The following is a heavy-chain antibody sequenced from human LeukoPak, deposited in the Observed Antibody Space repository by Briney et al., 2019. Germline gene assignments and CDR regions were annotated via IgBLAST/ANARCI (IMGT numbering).Heavy chain of an antibody. CDR3: ARAPITSPFYFDS. Sequence: PGGSLRLSCSASGFAFDEHGMSRVRQVPGKALEWVSGINWSGGSTGYGDPVRGRFTVSRDNAKNSLYLQMDSLRAEDTALYYCARAPITSPFYFDSWGQGTLVTVSS. CDR2: INWSGGST. V-gene: IGHV3-20*04. J-gene: IGHJ4*02. D-gene: IGHD2-2*01. CDR1: GFAFDEHG.